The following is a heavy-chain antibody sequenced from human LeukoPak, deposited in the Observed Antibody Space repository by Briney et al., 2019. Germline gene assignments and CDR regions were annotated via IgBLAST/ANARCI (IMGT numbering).Heavy chain of an antibody. CDR2: INHSGST. V-gene: IGHV4-34*01. CDR3: VRRFWPDPYYFDY. J-gene: IGHJ4*02. Sequence: NSSETLSLTCAVYGGSFSGYYWSWIRQPPGKGLEWIGEINHSGSTNYNPSLKSRVTISVDTSKNQFSLKLSSVTAADTAVYYCVRRFWPDPYYFDYWGQGTLVTVSS. D-gene: IGHD3/OR15-3a*01. CDR1: GGSFSGYY.